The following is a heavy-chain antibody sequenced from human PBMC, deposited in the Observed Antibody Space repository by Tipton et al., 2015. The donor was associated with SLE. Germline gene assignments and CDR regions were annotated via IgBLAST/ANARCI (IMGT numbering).Heavy chain of an antibody. J-gene: IGHJ4*02. CDR1: GGSFSGYS. CDR2: IDHYGGT. D-gene: IGHD6-19*01. CDR3: ARGRSSGWYAVFDY. V-gene: IGHV4-34*01. Sequence: TLSLTCAVYGGSFSGYSWSWIRQPPGKGLEWIGEIDHYGGTNYNPSLKSRVTISVDTSKNQFSLKLSSVTAADTAVYYCARGRSSGWYAVFDYWGQGTLVTVSS.